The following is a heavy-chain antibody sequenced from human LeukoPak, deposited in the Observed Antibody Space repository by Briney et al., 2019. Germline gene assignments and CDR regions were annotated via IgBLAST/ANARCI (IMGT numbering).Heavy chain of an antibody. CDR3: AKCSSSGYYSLFDY. CDR1: GFTFSSYG. D-gene: IGHD3-22*01. V-gene: IGHV3-30*18. CDR2: ISYDGSNK. Sequence: GGSLRLSCAASGFTFSSYGMHWVRQAPGKGLEWVAVISYDGSNKFYADSVKGRFTISRDNAKNSLYLQMNSLRAEDTALYYCAKCSSSGYYSLFDYWGQGTLVAVSS. J-gene: IGHJ4*02.